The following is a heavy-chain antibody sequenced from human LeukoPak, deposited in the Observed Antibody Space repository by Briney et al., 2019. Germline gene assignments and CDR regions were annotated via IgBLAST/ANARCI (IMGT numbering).Heavy chain of an antibody. CDR1: GGSINNYY. CDR2: MYYSGST. Sequence: PPETLSLTRTVSGGSINNYYWSWIRQPPGKGLEWIGYMYYSGSTNYNPSLKSRVTISVDTSKNQFSLKLSSVTAADTAVYYCARDQGGDGYNYGFDYWGQGTLVTVSS. CDR3: ARDQGGDGYNYGFDY. D-gene: IGHD5-24*01. J-gene: IGHJ4*02. V-gene: IGHV4-59*01.